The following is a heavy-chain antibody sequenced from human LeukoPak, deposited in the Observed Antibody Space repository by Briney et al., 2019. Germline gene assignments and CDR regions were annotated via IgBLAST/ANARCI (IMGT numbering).Heavy chain of an antibody. J-gene: IGHJ4*02. CDR1: GFTFSSYA. CDR2: ISGSGGST. CDR3: AKDLIVATNTAKNDFSYYFDY. V-gene: IGHV3-23*01. D-gene: IGHD5-12*01. Sequence: GGSLRLSCAASGFTFSSYAMSWVRQAPGKGLEWVSAISGSGGSTYYADSVKGRFTISRDNSKNTLYLQMNSLRAEDTAVYSCAKDLIVATNTAKNDFSYYFDYWGQGTLVTVSS.